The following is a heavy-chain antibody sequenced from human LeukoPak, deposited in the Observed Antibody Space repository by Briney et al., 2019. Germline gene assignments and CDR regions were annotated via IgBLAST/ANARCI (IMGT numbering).Heavy chain of an antibody. J-gene: IGHJ4*02. CDR2: ISGSGGST. V-gene: IGHV3-23*01. CDR3: AKVGLTGYPYYFDY. Sequence: GGALILSCAASGFTFSSYAMSWVRQAPGKGLEWVSAISGSGGSTYYADSVKGRVTISRDNSKNTLYLQMNSLRAEDTAVYYCAKVGLTGYPYYFDYWGQGTLVTVSS. CDR1: GFTFSSYA. D-gene: IGHD3-9*01.